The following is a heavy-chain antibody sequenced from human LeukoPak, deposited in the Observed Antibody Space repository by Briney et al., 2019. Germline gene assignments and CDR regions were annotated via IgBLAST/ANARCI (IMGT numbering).Heavy chain of an antibody. Sequence: PGGSLRLSCADSGFTFSSSAMNWVRQVPGKGLEWVSSIDYDSSHIYYAASVRGRFRISRDNARDSVYLQMDSLSADDTAVYYCARDPERYLRMGHYDYWGQGTLVIVSS. D-gene: IGHD3-16*01. J-gene: IGHJ4*02. V-gene: IGHV3-21*01. CDR3: ARDPERYLRMGHYDY. CDR1: GFTFSSSA. CDR2: IDYDSSHI.